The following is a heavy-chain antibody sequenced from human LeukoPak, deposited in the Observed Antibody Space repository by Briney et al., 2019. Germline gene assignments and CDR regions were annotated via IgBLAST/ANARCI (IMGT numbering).Heavy chain of an antibody. V-gene: IGHV4-39*07. D-gene: IGHD6-6*01. J-gene: IGHJ6*03. CDR1: GGSISSSSYY. CDR2: IYYSGST. Sequence: PSETLSLTCTVSGGSISSSSYYWGWIRQPPGKGLEWIGSIYYSGSTYYNPSLKSRVTISVDTSKNQFSLKLSSVTAADTAVYYCARGRGIAARGRPYYYMDVWGKGTTVTVSS. CDR3: ARGRGIAARGRPYYYMDV.